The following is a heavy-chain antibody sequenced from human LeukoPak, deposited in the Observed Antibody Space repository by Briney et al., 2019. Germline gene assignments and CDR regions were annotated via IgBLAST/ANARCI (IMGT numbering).Heavy chain of an antibody. Sequence: ASVKVSCEASGYTFTSYYMHWVRQAPGQGLEWMGIINPSGGSTGYAQKFQGRVTMTRDTSTSTVYMELSSLRSEDTAVYYCARVPPSYSGSYYENYFDYWGQGTLVTVSS. J-gene: IGHJ4*02. CDR3: ARVPPSYSGSYYENYFDY. V-gene: IGHV1-46*01. CDR1: GYTFTSYY. D-gene: IGHD1-26*01. CDR2: INPSGGST.